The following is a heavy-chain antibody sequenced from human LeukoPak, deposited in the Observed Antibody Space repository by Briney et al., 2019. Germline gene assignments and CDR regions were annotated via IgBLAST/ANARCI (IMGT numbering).Heavy chain of an antibody. Sequence: PSETLSLTCAVYGGSFSGYYWSWIRQPPGKGLEWIGEINHSGSTNYNPSLKSRVTISVDTSKNQFSLKLSSVTAVDTAVYYCARGRGGSYYGSGSYYKAWYFDLWGRGTLVTVSS. J-gene: IGHJ2*01. D-gene: IGHD3-10*01. CDR1: GGSFSGYY. CDR2: INHSGST. CDR3: ARGRGGSYYGSGSYYKAWYFDL. V-gene: IGHV4-34*01.